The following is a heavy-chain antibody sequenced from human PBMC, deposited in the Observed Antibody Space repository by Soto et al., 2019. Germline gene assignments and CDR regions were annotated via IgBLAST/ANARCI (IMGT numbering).Heavy chain of an antibody. J-gene: IGHJ4*02. D-gene: IGHD2-8*02. V-gene: IGHV4-59*12. CDR2: MYYSGGT. Sequence: SETLSLTCTVSGGSISSYYWSWLRQPPGKGLEWIGYMYYSGGTNYNPSLKSRVTISVDTSKNQFSLKLTSVTAADTAVYYCARDKITGLFDYWGQGTLVTVSS. CDR1: GGSISSYY. CDR3: ARDKITGLFDY.